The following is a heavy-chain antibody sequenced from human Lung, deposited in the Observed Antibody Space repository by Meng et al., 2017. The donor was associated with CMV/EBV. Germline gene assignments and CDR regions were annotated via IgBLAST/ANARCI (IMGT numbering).Heavy chain of an antibody. V-gene: IGHV3-30*02. J-gene: IGHJ4*02. CDR1: GFMFDEYG. D-gene: IGHD3-16*01. CDR2: IRHDGTNK. Sequence: SCAASGFMFDEYGMHWVRQSPGKGLEWVAFIRHDGTNKFYGDSVKGRFNISRDNSKNTVYLQMNSLRPEETAVYYCAKDLLLFGGPNAYFDQWGQGXLVTVSS. CDR3: AKDLLLFGGPNAYFDQ.